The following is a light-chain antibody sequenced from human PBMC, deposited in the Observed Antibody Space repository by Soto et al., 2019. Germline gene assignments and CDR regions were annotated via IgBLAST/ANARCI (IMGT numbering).Light chain of an antibody. CDR1: QSVLYSSNNKNY. J-gene: IGKJ4*01. Sequence: DIVMTQSPDSLAVSLGERATINCKSSQSVLYSSNNKNYLAWYQQKPGQPPKLLIYWASTRESGVPDRFSGSGSGTDFTLTISSLQAEDVAVYYCQQYYGNLLTFGGGTKVEIK. V-gene: IGKV4-1*01. CDR3: QQYYGNLLT. CDR2: WAS.